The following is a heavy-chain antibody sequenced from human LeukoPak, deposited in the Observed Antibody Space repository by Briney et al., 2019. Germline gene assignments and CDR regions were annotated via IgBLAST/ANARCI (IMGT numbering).Heavy chain of an antibody. J-gene: IGHJ4*02. D-gene: IGHD3-22*01. CDR1: GSPISPYY. Sequence: SETLSLTCTVSGSPISPYYWNWIRQPAGEVLEWIGRIYTSGSTNYNPSLKSRVTMSVDTSKNQFSLKLSSVTAADTARYYCARGYDSSLFDYWGQGTLVTVSS. CDR3: ARGYDSSLFDY. CDR2: IYTSGST. V-gene: IGHV4-4*07.